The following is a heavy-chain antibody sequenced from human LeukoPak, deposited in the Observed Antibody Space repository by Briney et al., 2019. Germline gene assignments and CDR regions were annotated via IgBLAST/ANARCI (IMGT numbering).Heavy chain of an antibody. V-gene: IGHV3-30-3*01. CDR3: ARDRQYYGSGNLDV. CDR2: ISYDGSNK. D-gene: IGHD3-10*01. CDR1: GFTLSSYA. Sequence: GGSLRLSCVASGFTLSSYAMHWARQAPGKGLEWEAVISYDGSNKYYADSVRGRFTISRDNSKNTLYLQMNSLRVEDTAVYYCARDRQYYGSGNLDVWGQGNTVTVSS. J-gene: IGHJ6*02.